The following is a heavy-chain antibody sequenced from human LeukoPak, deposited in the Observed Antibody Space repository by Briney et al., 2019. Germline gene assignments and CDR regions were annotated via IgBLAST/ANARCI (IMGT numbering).Heavy chain of an antibody. CDR1: GYTLTELF. D-gene: IGHD3-10*01. CDR2: FDPEYGKT. J-gene: IGHJ4*02. V-gene: IGHV1-24*01. CDR3: ATEGRYGSGTYYMTY. Sequence: ASVNVSCKVSGYTLTELFMHWVRQAPGTGREWMGGFDPEYGKTMYAQKPQGRVTMTEDTSTDTANMELSSLKSQDTAVYYCATEGRYGSGTYYMTYWGQGTLLTVSS.